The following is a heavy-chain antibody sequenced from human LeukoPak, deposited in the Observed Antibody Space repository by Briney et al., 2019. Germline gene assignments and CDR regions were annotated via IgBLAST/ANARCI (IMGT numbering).Heavy chain of an antibody. CDR3: AGSISGYGFDP. V-gene: IGHV4-4*07. Sequence: KPSETLSLTCTVSGGSISSYDWSWIRQPAGKGLEWIGRTYTSGSTNYNPSLKSRVTISVDKSKNQFSLKLRSVTAADTAVYYCAGSISGYGFDPWGQGTLVTVSS. D-gene: IGHD5-12*01. J-gene: IGHJ5*02. CDR2: TYTSGST. CDR1: GGSISSYD.